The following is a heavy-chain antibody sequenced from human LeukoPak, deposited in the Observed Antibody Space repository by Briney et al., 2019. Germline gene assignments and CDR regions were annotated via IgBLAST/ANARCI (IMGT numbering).Heavy chain of an antibody. V-gene: IGHV4-31*03. Sequence: SQTLSLTCTLSGGSISSGGYYWSWLRQHPGKGLEWIGYIYYSGSTYYNPSLKSRVTISVDTSKNQFSLKLSSVTAADTAVYYCAREGDYGTYWGQGTLVTVSS. D-gene: IGHD4-17*01. CDR2: IYYSGST. J-gene: IGHJ4*02. CDR3: AREGDYGTY. CDR1: GGSISSGGYY.